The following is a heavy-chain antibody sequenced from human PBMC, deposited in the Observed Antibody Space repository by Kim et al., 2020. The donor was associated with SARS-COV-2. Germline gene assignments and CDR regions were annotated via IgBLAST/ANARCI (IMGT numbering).Heavy chain of an antibody. CDR3: ARGEPGIAAAGHYYYYGMDV. Sequence: SETLSLTCTVSGGSVSSGSYYWSWIRQPPGKGLEWIGYIYYSGSTNYNPSLKSRVTISVDTSKNQFSLKLSSVTAADTAVYYCARGEPGIAAAGHYYYYGMDVWGQGTTVTVSS. V-gene: IGHV4-61*01. J-gene: IGHJ6*02. D-gene: IGHD6-13*01. CDR2: IYYSGST. CDR1: GGSVSSGSYY.